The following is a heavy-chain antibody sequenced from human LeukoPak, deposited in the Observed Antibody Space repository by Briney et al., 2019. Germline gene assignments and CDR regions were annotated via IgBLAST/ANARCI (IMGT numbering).Heavy chain of an antibody. J-gene: IGHJ4*02. CDR1: GLTISSDY. V-gene: IGHV3-53*01. CDR2: IYGGGAT. D-gene: IGHD6-6*01. Sequence: PSGTLRVSCASSGLTISSDYLATVRQAPGTGLELISVIYGGGATYYADSVRGRFTISRDNSKNELFLQMNSLRVEDTAVYHCVRLLPASRHYFDYWGQGTLVTVS. CDR3: VRLLPASRHYFDY.